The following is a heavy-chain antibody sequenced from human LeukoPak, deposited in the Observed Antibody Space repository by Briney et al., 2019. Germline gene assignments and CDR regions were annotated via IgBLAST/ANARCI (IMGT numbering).Heavy chain of an antibody. Sequence: GGSLRLSCAASGFIFSDYYMSWIRQAPGKGLEWVSYISGSSRIYTNYADSVKGRFTISRDNAKNSLYLQMNSLRAEDTAVYYCTAHQESINWGQGTLVTVSS. CDR3: TAHQESIN. CDR2: ISGSSRIYT. V-gene: IGHV3-11*06. D-gene: IGHD2-21*01. CDR1: GFIFSDYY. J-gene: IGHJ4*02.